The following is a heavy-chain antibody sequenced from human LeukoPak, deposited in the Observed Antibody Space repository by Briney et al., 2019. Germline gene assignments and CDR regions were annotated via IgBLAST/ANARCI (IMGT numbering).Heavy chain of an antibody. CDR3: ARRRGSGLYPFDY. J-gene: IGHJ4*02. Sequence: GASVKVSCKASGGTFSSYAISWVRQAPAQGLEWMGGIIPIFGTANYAQKFQGRVTITADESTSTAYMELSSLRSEDTAVYYCARRRGSGLYPFDYWGQGTLVTVSS. CDR1: GGTFSSYA. CDR2: IIPIFGTA. V-gene: IGHV1-69*01. D-gene: IGHD6-19*01.